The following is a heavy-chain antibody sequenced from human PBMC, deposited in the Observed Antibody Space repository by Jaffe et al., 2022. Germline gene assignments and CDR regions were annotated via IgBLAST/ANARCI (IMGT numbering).Heavy chain of an antibody. D-gene: IGHD6-13*01. Sequence: QVQLQESGPGLVKPSQTLSLTCTVSGGSISSGSYYWSWIRQPAGKGLEWIGRIYTSGSTNYNPSLKSRVTISVDTSKNQFSLKLSSVTAADTAVYYCARVAAAAGPGDAFDIWGQGTMVTVSS. V-gene: IGHV4-61*02. CDR3: ARVAAAAGPGDAFDI. CDR2: IYTSGST. CDR1: GGSISSGSYY. J-gene: IGHJ3*02.